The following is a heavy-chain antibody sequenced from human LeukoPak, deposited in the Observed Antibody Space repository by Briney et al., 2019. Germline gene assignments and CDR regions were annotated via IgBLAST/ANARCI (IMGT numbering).Heavy chain of an antibody. CDR2: ISSSSSTI. CDR3: ARVIYYGSGSYSFDYYYMDV. CDR1: GFTFSSYS. J-gene: IGHJ6*03. V-gene: IGHV3-48*04. Sequence: GGSLRLSCAASGFTFSSYSMNWVRQAPGKGLEWVSYISSSSSTIYYADSVKGRFTISRDNAKNTLYLKMNSLRAEDTAVYYCARVIYYGSGSYSFDYYYMDVWGKGTTVTISS. D-gene: IGHD3-10*01.